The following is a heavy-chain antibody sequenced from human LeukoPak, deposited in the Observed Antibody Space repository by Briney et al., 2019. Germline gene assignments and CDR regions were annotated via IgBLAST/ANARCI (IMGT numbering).Heavy chain of an antibody. D-gene: IGHD6-6*01. CDR1: RGTFSSYT. V-gene: IGHV1-69*06. CDR3: ARVRPDSSSSFSVYYYYYYMDV. J-gene: IGHJ6*03. Sequence: GASVKVSCKASRGTFSSYTINWVRQAPGQGLEWMGGIIPIFGSVTYAQKFRGRVTLSADKSTSTAYMELSSLRSDDTAVYYCARVRPDSSSSFSVYYYYYYMDVWGKGTTVTVSS. CDR2: IIPIFGSV.